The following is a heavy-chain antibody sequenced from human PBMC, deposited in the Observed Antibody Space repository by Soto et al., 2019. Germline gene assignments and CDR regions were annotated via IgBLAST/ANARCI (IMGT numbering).Heavy chain of an antibody. V-gene: IGHV1-2*02. D-gene: IGHD3-3*01. CDR2: INPNSGGT. CDR1: GYTFTGYY. CDR3: ARYAIYDFWSGYYDSSPYCYYGMDV. J-gene: IGHJ6*02. Sequence: GASVKVSCKASGYTFTGYYMHWVRQAPGQGLEWMGWINPNSGGTNYAQKFQGRVTMTRDTSISTAYMELSRLRSDDTAVYYCARYAIYDFWSGYYDSSPYCYYGMDVWGQGTTVTVSS.